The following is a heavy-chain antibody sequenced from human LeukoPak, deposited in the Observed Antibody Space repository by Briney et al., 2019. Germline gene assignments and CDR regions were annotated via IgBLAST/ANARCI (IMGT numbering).Heavy chain of an antibody. CDR3: ARDTDGDYVYFDY. CDR2: IYHSGST. D-gene: IGHD4-17*01. J-gene: IGHJ4*02. V-gene: IGHV4-4*02. CDR1: GGSISSSNW. Sequence: PSGTPSLTCAVSGGSISSSNWWSWVRQPPGKGLEWIGEIYHSGSTNYNPSLKSRVTISVDKSKNQFSLKLSSVTAADTAVYYCARDTDGDYVYFDYWGQGTLVTVSS.